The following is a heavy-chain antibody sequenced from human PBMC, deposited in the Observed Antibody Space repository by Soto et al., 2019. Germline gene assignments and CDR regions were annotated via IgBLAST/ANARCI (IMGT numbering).Heavy chain of an antibody. CDR1: GFTFSSYS. J-gene: IGHJ4*02. V-gene: IGHV3-30*18. CDR2: VSHDGLAQ. Sequence: GGSLRLSCAASGFTFSSYSMHWVRQAPGMGLEWVAVVSHDGLAQYYGDSVMGRFTISRDNSQNTLYLQMNSLRTEDTAIYYCAKETIEVGGPNYFDYWGQGALVTVSS. CDR3: AKETIEVGGPNYFDY. D-gene: IGHD6-19*01.